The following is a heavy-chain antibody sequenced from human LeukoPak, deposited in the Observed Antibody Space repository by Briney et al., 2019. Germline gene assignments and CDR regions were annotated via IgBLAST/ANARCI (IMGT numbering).Heavy chain of an antibody. CDR1: GGSFSGYY. CDR2: INHSGST. J-gene: IGHJ6*02. Sequence: PSETLPLTCAVYGGSFSGYYWSWIRQPPGKGLEWIGEINHSGSTNYNPSLKSRVTISVGTSKNQFSLKLSSVTAADTAVYYCARRIAAAGTPGHSGMDVWGQGTTVTVSS. CDR3: ARRIAAAGTPGHSGMDV. D-gene: IGHD6-13*01. V-gene: IGHV4-34*01.